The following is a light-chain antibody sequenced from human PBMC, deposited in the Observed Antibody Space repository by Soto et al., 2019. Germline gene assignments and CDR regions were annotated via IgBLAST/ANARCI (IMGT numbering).Light chain of an antibody. CDR3: SSYTSSSTLV. CDR1: RSDVGGYNY. J-gene: IGLJ2*01. V-gene: IGLV2-14*01. CDR2: EVS. Sequence: QSALTQPASVSGSPGQSITISCTGSRSDVGGYNYVSWYQQHPGKAPQVLIYEVSNRPSGVSNRFSGSKSGNTASLTISGLQADDEADYYCSSYTSSSTLVFGGGTKLTVL.